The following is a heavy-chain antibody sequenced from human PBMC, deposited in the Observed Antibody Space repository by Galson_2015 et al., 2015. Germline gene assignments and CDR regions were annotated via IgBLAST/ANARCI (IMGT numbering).Heavy chain of an antibody. V-gene: IGHV2-26*01. CDR2: IFSNDEK. CDR3: ARINRGYQLLRTYYYYYYMDV. Sequence: PALVKPTQTLTLTCTVSGFSLSNARMGVSWIRQPPGKALEWLGHIFSNDEKSYSTSLKSRLTISKDTSKSQVVLTMTNMDPVDTATYYCARINRGYQLLRTYYYYYYMDVWGKGTTVTVSS. J-gene: IGHJ6*03. CDR1: GFSLSNARMG. D-gene: IGHD2-2*01.